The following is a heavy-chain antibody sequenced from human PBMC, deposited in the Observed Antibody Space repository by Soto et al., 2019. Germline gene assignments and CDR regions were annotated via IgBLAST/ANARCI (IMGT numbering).Heavy chain of an antibody. Sequence: SVKASCKAPGGTFSSYAISWVRQAPGQGLEWMGGIIPIFGTSNYAQKFQGRVTITADESTSTAYMELRSLRAENTAVHYCARALPTGYCSGGSSYEVSEYLKHWGKGNLGTV. J-gene: IGHJ1*01. CDR1: GGTFSSYA. CDR2: IIPIFGTS. CDR3: ARALPTGYCSGGSSYEVSEYLKH. V-gene: IGHV1-69*13. D-gene: IGHD2-15*01.